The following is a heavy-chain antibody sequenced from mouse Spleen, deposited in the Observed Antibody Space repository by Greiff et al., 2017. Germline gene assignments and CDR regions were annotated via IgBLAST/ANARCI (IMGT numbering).Heavy chain of an antibody. CDR1: GYTFTDYD. CDR3: TAYYGNYGY. V-gene: IGHV1-77*01. D-gene: IGHD2-10*01. J-gene: IGHJ2*01. CDR2: INPSSGGT. Sequence: QVQLQQSGPELVKPGASVKISCKASGYTFTDYDMYWVKQRPGQGLEWIGEINPSSGGTYFNEKFKSKATLTVDKSSSTAYMQLRSLTSEDSAVYYCTAYYGNYGYWCQGTTLTVAS.